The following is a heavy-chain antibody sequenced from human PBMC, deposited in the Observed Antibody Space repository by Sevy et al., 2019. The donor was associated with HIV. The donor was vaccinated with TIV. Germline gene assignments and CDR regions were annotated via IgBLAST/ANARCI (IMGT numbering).Heavy chain of an antibody. CDR1: GFTFDDYA. J-gene: IGHJ6*03. CDR3: AKDTRKWGGGGYCTNDICSAPMDV. CDR2: ISWNSGNI. V-gene: IGHV3-9*01. Sequence: GGSLRLSCAASGFTFDDYAMQWVRQAPGKGLEWVAGISWNSGNIDYVDSVKGRFTISRNNAKRSLYLQMNSLRAEDTALYYCAKDTRKWGGGGYCTNDICSAPMDVWGRGTTITVSS. D-gene: IGHD2-8*01.